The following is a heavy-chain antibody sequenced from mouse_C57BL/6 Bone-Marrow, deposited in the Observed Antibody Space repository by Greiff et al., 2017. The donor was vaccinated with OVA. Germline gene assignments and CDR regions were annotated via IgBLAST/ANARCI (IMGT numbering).Heavy chain of an antibody. D-gene: IGHD2-4*01. CDR1: GYSITSGYY. V-gene: IGHV3-6*01. CDR3: SRGRLRRAFDD. CDR2: ISYDGSN. J-gene: IGHJ2*01. Sequence: EVQLQESGPGLVKPSQSLSLTCSVTGYSITSGYYWNWIRQFPGNKLEWMGYISYDGSNNYNPSLKNRISITRDTSKNQFFLKLNSVTTEDTATYYCSRGRLRRAFDDWGQGTTLTVSS.